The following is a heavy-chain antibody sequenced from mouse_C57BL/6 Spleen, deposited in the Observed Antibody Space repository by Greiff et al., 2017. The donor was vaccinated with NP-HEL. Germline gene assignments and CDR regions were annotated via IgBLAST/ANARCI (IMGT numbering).Heavy chain of an antibody. J-gene: IGHJ2*01. Sequence: EVKLVESGGGLVQPGGSLKLSCAASGFTFSDYYMYWVRQTPEKRLEWVAYISNGGGSTYYPDTVKGRFTISRDNAKNTLYLQMSRLKSEDTAMYYCARHLTGYFDYWGQGTTLTVSS. D-gene: IGHD4-1*01. CDR1: GFTFSDYY. CDR2: ISNGGGST. V-gene: IGHV5-12*01. CDR3: ARHLTGYFDY.